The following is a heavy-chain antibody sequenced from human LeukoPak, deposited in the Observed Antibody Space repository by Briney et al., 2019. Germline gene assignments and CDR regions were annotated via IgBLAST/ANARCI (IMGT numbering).Heavy chain of an antibody. J-gene: IGHJ4*02. V-gene: IGHV3-7*01. CDR2: IKQDGSEK. CDR3: ARDAGHSGYDLLDY. CDR1: GFTFSSYW. Sequence: GGSLRLSCAASGFTFSSYWMSCGRQAPGEGLEWGANIKQDGSEKYYVDSVKGRFTISRDNAKNSLFLQMDSLRAEDMAVYYCARDAGHSGYDLLDYWGQGTLVTVSS. D-gene: IGHD5-12*01.